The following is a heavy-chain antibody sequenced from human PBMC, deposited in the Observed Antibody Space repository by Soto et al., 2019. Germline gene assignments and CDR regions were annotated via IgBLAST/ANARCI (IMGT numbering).Heavy chain of an antibody. D-gene: IGHD6-13*01. V-gene: IGHV3-30-3*01. CDR3: ARGAEAAGSRFDY. J-gene: IGHJ4*02. CDR2: ISYDGSNK. CDR1: GFTFSSYA. Sequence: QVQLVESGGGVVQPGRSLRLSCAASGFTFSSYAMHWVRQAPGKGLEWVAVISYDGSNKYYVDSVKGRFTISRDNSKNTLYLQMNSLRAEDTAVYYCARGAEAAGSRFDYWGQGTLVTVSS.